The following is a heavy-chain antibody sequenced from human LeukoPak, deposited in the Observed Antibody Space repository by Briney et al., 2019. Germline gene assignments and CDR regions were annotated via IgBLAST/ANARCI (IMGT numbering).Heavy chain of an antibody. CDR3: ARDLVGSYYYDSSGYYGDDAFDI. CDR1: GYTFTSYG. J-gene: IGHJ3*02. Sequence: ASVTVSCKASGYTFTSYGISWVRQAPGQGLEWMGWISAYNGNTNYAQKLQGRVTMTTDTSTSTAYMELRSLRSDDTAVYYCARDLVGSYYYDSSGYYGDDAFDIWGQGTMVTVSS. V-gene: IGHV1-18*01. CDR2: ISAYNGNT. D-gene: IGHD3-22*01.